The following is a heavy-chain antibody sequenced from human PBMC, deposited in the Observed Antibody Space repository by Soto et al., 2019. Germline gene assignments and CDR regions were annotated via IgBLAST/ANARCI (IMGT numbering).Heavy chain of an antibody. V-gene: IGHV4-34*01. CDR1: GGSFSGYY. D-gene: IGHD3-3*01. Sequence: QVQLQQWGAGLLKPSETLSLTCAVYGGSFSGYYWSWIRQPPGKGLEWIGEINHSGSTNYNPSLKRRVTISVDTSKNQFSLKLSSVTAADTAVYYCARGRPYYDFWSGYYTPYYYYYYMDVWGKGTTVTVSS. J-gene: IGHJ6*03. CDR2: INHSGST. CDR3: ARGRPYYDFWSGYYTPYYYYYYMDV.